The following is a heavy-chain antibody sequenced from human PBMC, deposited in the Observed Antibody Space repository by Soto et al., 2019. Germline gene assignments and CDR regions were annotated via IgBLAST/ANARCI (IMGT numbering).Heavy chain of an antibody. CDR2: INGGGDTT. CDR3: VKGPFGSNENH. V-gene: IGHV3-23*01. Sequence: PGGSLRLSCAASGFSFSTYVMHWVRQAPGKGLEWVSSINGGGDTTNYADFVEGRFTISRDNSENTLYLQMSTLRAEDTAVFFCVKGPFGSNENHWGQGTLVTVSS. J-gene: IGHJ4*02. CDR1: GFSFSTYV. D-gene: IGHD2-2*01.